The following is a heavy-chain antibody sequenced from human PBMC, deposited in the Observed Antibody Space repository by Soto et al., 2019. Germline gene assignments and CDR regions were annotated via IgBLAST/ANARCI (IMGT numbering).Heavy chain of an antibody. CDR3: ARDRGAAAGWKLFDY. D-gene: IGHD6-13*01. J-gene: IGHJ4*02. Sequence: QVQLQESGPGLVKPSETLSLTCTVSVGSISSYYWSWIRQPPGKGLEWIGYIYYSGTTNYNPSLKSRVTISVDTSKNQSSLKLSSVTAADTAVYYCARDRGAAAGWKLFDYWGQRTLVTVSS. CDR1: VGSISSYY. CDR2: IYYSGTT. V-gene: IGHV4-59*01.